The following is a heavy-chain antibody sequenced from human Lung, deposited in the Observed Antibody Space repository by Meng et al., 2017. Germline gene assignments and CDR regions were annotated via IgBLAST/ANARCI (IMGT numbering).Heavy chain of an antibody. J-gene: IGHJ6*02. Sequence: GESLKISCAASGFTFSSYWMSWVRQAPGKWLEWVANIKQDGSEKYYVDSVKGRFTISRDNAKNSLYLQMNSLRAEDTAVYYCAREGVLQLWFTFYYYYGMDVWGQGTTVTVSS. V-gene: IGHV3-7*01. CDR1: GFTFSSYW. CDR3: AREGVLQLWFTFYYYYGMDV. CDR2: IKQDGSEK. D-gene: IGHD5-18*01.